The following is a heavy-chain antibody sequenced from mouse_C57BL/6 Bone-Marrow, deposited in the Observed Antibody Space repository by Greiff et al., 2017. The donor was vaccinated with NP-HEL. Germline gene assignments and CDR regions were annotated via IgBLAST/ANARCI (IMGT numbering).Heavy chain of an antibody. Sequence: VQLQQSGPELVKPGASVKMSCKASGYTFTDYNMHWVKQSHGKSLEWIGYINPNNGGTSYNQKFKGKATLTVNKSSSTAYMELRSLTSEDSAVYYCARRGITTVVAEGDAMDYWGQGTSVTVSS. CDR1: GYTFTDYN. J-gene: IGHJ4*01. CDR3: ARRGITTVVAEGDAMDY. D-gene: IGHD1-1*01. V-gene: IGHV1-22*01. CDR2: INPNNGGT.